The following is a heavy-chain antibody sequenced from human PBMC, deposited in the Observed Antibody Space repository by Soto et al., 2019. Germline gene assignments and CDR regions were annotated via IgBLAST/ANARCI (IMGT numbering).Heavy chain of an antibody. J-gene: IGHJ4*02. D-gene: IGHD2-8*02. CDR2: INHSGST. CDR3: ARDKITGLFDY. Sequence: QVQLQQWGAGLLKPSETLSPTCAVYGGSFSGYYWTWIRQPPGTGLELIGEINHSGSTNYNPSLKSRVTISVDTSKNQFSLKLTSVTAADTAVYYCARDKITGLFDYWGQGTLVTVSS. CDR1: GGSFSGYY. V-gene: IGHV4-34*01.